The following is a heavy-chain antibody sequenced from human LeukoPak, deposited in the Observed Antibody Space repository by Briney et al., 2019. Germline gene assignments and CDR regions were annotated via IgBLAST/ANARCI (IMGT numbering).Heavy chain of an antibody. Sequence: SETLSLTCTVSGASISSNSFFWGWIRQPPGRGLEWIGTIRYGVSTYYNLSLKSRVSISADTSKNQFSLELSSVTAADTAVYYCATDWGGMDCFDPWGQGTLVTVSS. CDR2: IRYGVST. D-gene: IGHD2-21*01. J-gene: IGHJ5*02. CDR3: ATDWGGMDCFDP. CDR1: GASISSNSFF. V-gene: IGHV4-39*01.